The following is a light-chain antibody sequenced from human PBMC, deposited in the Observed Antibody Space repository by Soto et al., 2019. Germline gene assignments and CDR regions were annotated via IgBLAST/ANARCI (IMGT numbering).Light chain of an antibody. J-gene: IGKJ4*01. CDR3: QQYDSFLLT. Sequence: DIQMTQSPSTLSASVGDRVTITCRASQSISTWLAWYQQKPGKAPKLLIYKASSLESGVPARFSGSGSGTEFTLTISSLQPDDFATYYCQQYDSFLLTFGGGTKVEIK. CDR2: KAS. V-gene: IGKV1-5*03. CDR1: QSISTW.